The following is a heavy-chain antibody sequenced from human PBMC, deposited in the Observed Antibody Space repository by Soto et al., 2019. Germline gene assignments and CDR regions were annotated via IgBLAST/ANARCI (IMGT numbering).Heavy chain of an antibody. Sequence: GASVKVSCKASGYTFTSYDINWVRQATGQGLEWMGWMNPNSGNTGYAQKFQGRVTVTRNTSISTAYMELSSLRSEDTAVYYCARGTNSQLRYFDWPLDYWGQGTLVTVSS. V-gene: IGHV1-8*01. CDR1: GYTFTSYD. J-gene: IGHJ4*02. CDR3: ARGTNSQLRYFDWPLDY. CDR2: MNPNSGNT. D-gene: IGHD3-9*01.